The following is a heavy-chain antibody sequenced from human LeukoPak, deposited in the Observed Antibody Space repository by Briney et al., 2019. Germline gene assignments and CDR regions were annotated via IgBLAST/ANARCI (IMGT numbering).Heavy chain of an antibody. V-gene: IGHV3-23*01. J-gene: IGHJ3*02. Sequence: GGSLRLSCAGSGFLFNTNRMTWVRQAPGKGLEWVSGIRGSGSNTDYVASVKGRFTISRDNSKNTLYLQMNSLRAEDTAVYYCAKGLRELWGYAFDMWGQGTTVTVSS. CDR1: GFLFNTNR. D-gene: IGHD3-16*01. CDR2: IRGSGSNT. CDR3: AKGLRELWGYAFDM.